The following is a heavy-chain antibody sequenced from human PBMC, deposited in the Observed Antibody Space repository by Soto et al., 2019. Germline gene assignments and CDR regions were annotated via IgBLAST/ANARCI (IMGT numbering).Heavy chain of an antibody. CDR3: ARSGHNSGFFYYDY. J-gene: IGHJ4*02. D-gene: IGHD3-22*01. CDR1: GFSLSSTGVG. CDR2: INWNDDK. V-gene: IGHV2-5*01. Sequence: QITLKESGPTLVKVTQTVTLTCTFSGFSLSSTGVGVGWIRQPPGKALEGLALINWNDDKRYNPSLKSRLTISKDPSKNQVVLTRTNMDPVDTATYYCARSGHNSGFFYYDYWGQGTLVTVSS.